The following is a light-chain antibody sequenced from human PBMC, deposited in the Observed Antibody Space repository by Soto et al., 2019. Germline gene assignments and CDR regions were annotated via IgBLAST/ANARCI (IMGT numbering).Light chain of an antibody. CDR1: QSLSSY. V-gene: IGKV3-20*01. CDR3: RQYGSSPSYT. Sequence: EIVLTQSPGTLSSSPGERATLSCRASQSLSSYLAWYQQKPGQAPRLLIYGASSRATGIPDRFSGSGSGTDFTLTISRLEPEDFAVYYCRQYGSSPSYTFGQGTKLEIK. CDR2: GAS. J-gene: IGKJ2*01.